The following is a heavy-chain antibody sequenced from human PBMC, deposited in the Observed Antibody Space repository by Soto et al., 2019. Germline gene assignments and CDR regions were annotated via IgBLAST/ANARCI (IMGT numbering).Heavy chain of an antibody. CDR2: ISGGGDAT. CDR1: GFTFISYA. V-gene: IGHV3-23*01. D-gene: IGHD3-10*01. J-gene: IGHJ2*01. CDR3: ARKVPGSTTRPDYWYFDL. Sequence: EVQLLESGGGLVQPGGSLRLSCAAFGFTFISYAMNWVRQAPGKGLQWVSAISGGGDATFYADSVKGRFTISRDNSRNTVTLQMNSLGADDTAVYYCARKVPGSTTRPDYWYFDLWGRGTLVTVSS.